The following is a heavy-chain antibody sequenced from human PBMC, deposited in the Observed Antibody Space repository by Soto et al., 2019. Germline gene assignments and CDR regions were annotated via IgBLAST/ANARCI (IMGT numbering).Heavy chain of an antibody. CDR1: GFTLSSFA. D-gene: IGHD2-8*01. Sequence: GGSLRLSCEASGFTLSSFAMHWVRQDPGKGLEWVAVISYDGSNKYYADSVKGRFTISRDISKNTLYLQMNSLRAEDTAVYYCAKDILLIPPPGRSSYFDYWGQGTLVTVSS. V-gene: IGHV3-30*04. CDR2: ISYDGSNK. CDR3: AKDILLIPPPGRSSYFDY. J-gene: IGHJ4*02.